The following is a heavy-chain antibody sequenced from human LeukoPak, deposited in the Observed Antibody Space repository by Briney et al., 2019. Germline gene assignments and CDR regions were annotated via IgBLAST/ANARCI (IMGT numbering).Heavy chain of an antibody. CDR3: AKFPHPPYCSSTSCPGHFDY. V-gene: IGHV3-11*01. Sequence: KPGGSLRLSCAASGFTFSDYYMSWIRQAPGKGLEWVSYISYSSSTIYYADSVKGRFTISRDNAKNLLYLQMNSLRAEDTAVYYCAKFPHPPYCSSTSCPGHFDYWGQGTLVTVSS. CDR2: ISYSSSTI. J-gene: IGHJ4*02. CDR1: GFTFSDYY. D-gene: IGHD2-2*01.